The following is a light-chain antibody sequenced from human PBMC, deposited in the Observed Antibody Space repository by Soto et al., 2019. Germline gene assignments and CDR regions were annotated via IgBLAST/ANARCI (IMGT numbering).Light chain of an antibody. J-gene: IGKJ5*01. CDR2: DAS. Sequence: DIQMTQCPSSLSASVGDRVTITCQASQDITNYLNWYQQKPGRAPRLLLYDASSLETGVPSRFSGSGSGTDFTLTISSLQPEDVATYYCQHYDHLPITFGQGTRLEIK. V-gene: IGKV1-33*01. CDR1: QDITNY. CDR3: QHYDHLPIT.